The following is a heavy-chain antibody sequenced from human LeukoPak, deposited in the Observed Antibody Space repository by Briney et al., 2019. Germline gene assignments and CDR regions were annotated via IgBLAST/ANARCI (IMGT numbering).Heavy chain of an antibody. CDR1: GFTFSSYE. D-gene: IGHD4-11*01. V-gene: IGHV3-48*03. CDR3: ARHSNPPL. CDR2: ISSSGSTI. Sequence: GGSLRLSCAASGFTFSSYEMNWVRQAPGKGLEWVSNISSSGSTIYYADSVKGLFTISRDNAKKSLYLQMNSLRAEDTAVYYCARHSNPPLWGQGTLVTVSS. J-gene: IGHJ4*02.